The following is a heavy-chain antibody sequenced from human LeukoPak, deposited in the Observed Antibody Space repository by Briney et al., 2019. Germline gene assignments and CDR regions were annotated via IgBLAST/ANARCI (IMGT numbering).Heavy chain of an antibody. Sequence: GGSLRLSCTASGSTFSSYSMNWVRQAPGKGLEWVSAISGSGGSTYYADSVKGRFTISRDNSKNTLYLQMNSLRAEDTAVYYCANPRTDCSSTSCYSSPEDYWGQGTLVTVSS. CDR3: ANPRTDCSSTSCYSSPEDY. D-gene: IGHD2-2*01. V-gene: IGHV3-23*01. CDR2: ISGSGGST. J-gene: IGHJ4*02. CDR1: GSTFSSYS.